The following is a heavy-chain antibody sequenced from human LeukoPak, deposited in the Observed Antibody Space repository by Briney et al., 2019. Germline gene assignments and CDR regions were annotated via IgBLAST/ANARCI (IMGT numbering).Heavy chain of an antibody. D-gene: IGHD4-17*01. Sequence: SGGSLRFSGAASGFTFSSYAMSWVRQAPGKGLEWVSAISGSGGSTYYADSVKGRFTISRDNSKNTLYLQMNSLRAEDTAVYYCANPYGDYDFGAFDIWGQGTMVTVSS. V-gene: IGHV3-23*01. J-gene: IGHJ3*02. CDR3: ANPYGDYDFGAFDI. CDR1: GFTFSSYA. CDR2: ISGSGGST.